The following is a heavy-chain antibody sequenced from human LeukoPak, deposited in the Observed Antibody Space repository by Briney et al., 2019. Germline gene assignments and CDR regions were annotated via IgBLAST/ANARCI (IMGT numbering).Heavy chain of an antibody. V-gene: IGHV1-18*01. Sequence: ASVKVSCKASGYTFTSYGISWVRQAPGQGLEWMGWISAYNGNTNYAQKLQGRVTMTTDTSTSAAYMELRSLRSDDTAVYYCARAGYSSSSGWFDPWGQGTLVTVSS. CDR3: ARAGYSSSSGWFDP. J-gene: IGHJ5*02. D-gene: IGHD6-6*01. CDR2: ISAYNGNT. CDR1: GYTFTSYG.